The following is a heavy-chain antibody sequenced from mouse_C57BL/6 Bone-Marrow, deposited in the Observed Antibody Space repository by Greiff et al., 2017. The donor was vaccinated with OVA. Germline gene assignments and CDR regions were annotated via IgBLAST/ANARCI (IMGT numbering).Heavy chain of an antibody. CDR3: VREDYYGSGAMDY. D-gene: IGHD1-1*01. CDR1: GFSFNTYA. V-gene: IGHV10-1*01. CDR2: IRSKSNNYAT. J-gene: IGHJ4*01. Sequence: EVQLQESGGGLVQPKGSLKLSCAASGFSFNTYAMNWVRQAPGKGLEWVARIRSKSNNYATYYADSVKDRFTISRDDSESMLYLQMNNLKTEDTAMYYCVREDYYGSGAMDYWGQGTSVTVSS.